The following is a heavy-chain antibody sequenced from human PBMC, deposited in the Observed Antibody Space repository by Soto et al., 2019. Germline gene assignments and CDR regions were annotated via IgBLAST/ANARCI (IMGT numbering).Heavy chain of an antibody. V-gene: IGHV3-33*01. J-gene: IGHJ4*02. Sequence: QVHLVESGGGVVQPGTSLRLSCAASGFTFSAYGFHWVRQAPGKGLAWVALIWHDGSNKYYADSVKGRFTISRDNSMSTVYRQMSTLRAEDTAVYYCAREGPPYEPLVRGAMGIFDYWVQGILVTVSS. CDR1: GFTFSAYG. D-gene: IGHD3-10*01. CDR2: IWHDGSNK. CDR3: AREGPPYEPLVRGAMGIFDY.